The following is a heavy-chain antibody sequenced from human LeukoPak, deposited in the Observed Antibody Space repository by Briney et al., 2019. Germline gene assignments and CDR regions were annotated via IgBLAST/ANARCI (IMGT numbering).Heavy chain of an antibody. CDR1: GGSFSGYY. J-gene: IGHJ4*02. CDR3: ARSGSSGEDY. Sequence: PSETLSLTCSVYGGSFSGYYWSWIRQPPGKGLEWIGEINHSGSTNYNPFLKSRVTISVDTSKTQFSLKLSSVTAADTAVYYCARSGSSGEDYWRQGTLVTVSS. CDR2: INHSGST. D-gene: IGHD6-13*01. V-gene: IGHV4-34*01.